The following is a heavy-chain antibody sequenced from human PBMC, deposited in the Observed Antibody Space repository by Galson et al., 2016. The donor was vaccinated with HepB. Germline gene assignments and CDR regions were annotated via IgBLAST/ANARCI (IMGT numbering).Heavy chain of an antibody. D-gene: IGHD6-19*01. Sequence: ETLSLTCTVSGASISGTNYYWGWIRQSPGRGLEWIGSIYYTGSTNYNPSLESRVTISVDTAKNHLSLSLSSVTAADTAVYYCATGIVVDGKIYYYYMDVWGKGTSVTVSS. V-gene: IGHV4-39*01. CDR3: ATGIVVDGKIYYYYMDV. J-gene: IGHJ6*03. CDR1: GASISGTNYY. CDR2: IYYTGST.